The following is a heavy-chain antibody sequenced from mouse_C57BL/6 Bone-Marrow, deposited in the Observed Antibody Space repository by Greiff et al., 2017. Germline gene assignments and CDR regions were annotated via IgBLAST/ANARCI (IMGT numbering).Heavy chain of an antibody. J-gene: IGHJ1*03. CDR1: GFTFSDYG. D-gene: IGHD2-4*01. V-gene: IGHV5-15*01. CDR2: ISNLAYSI. CDR3: AGHRGLRRGYFDV. Sequence: EVMLVESGGGLVQPGGSLKLSCAASGFTFSDYGMAWVRQAPRKGPEWVAFISNLAYSIYYADTVTGRFTISRENAKNTLYLEMSSLRSEDTAMYYCAGHRGLRRGYFDVWGTGTTVTVSS.